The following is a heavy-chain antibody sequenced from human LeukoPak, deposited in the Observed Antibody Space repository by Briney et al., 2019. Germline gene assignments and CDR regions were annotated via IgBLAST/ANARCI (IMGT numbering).Heavy chain of an antibody. J-gene: IGHJ5*02. CDR3: ASLTGIKIKGPRPDPKRYPEPIAA. CDR2: INHSGST. CDR1: GGSISSGSYY. D-gene: IGHD6-13*01. Sequence: PSQTLSLTCTVSGGSISSGSYYWSWIRQPPGKGLEWIGEINHSGSTNYNPSLKSRVTISVDTSKNQFSLKLSSVTAADTAVYYCASLTGIKIKGPRPDPKRYPEPIAAWGQGTLVTVSS. V-gene: IGHV4-39*07.